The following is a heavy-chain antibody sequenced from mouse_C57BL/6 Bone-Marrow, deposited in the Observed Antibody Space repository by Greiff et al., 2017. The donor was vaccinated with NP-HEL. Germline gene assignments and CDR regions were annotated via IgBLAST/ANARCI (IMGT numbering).Heavy chain of an antibody. CDR1: GYTFTSYW. CDR3: ANYYGSSYEMDY. J-gene: IGHJ2*01. CDR2: IYPGSGST. D-gene: IGHD1-1*01. V-gene: IGHV1-55*01. Sequence: QVQLKQPGAELVKPGASVKMSCKASGYTFTSYWITWVKQRPGQGLEWIGDIYPGSGSTNYNEKFKSKATLTVDTSSSTAYMQLSSLTSEDSAVYYCANYYGSSYEMDYWGQGTTLTVSS.